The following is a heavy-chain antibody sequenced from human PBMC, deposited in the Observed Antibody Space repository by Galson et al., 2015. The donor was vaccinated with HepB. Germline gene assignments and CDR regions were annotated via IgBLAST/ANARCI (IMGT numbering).Heavy chain of an antibody. Sequence: SCKASGYTFTSYGISWVRQAPGQGLEWMGWISAYNGNTNYAQKLQGRVTMTTDTSTSTAYMELRSLRSDDTAVYYCARERRYYYDSSGYYFGAYFDYWGQGTLVTVSS. CDR3: ARERRYYYDSSGYYFGAYFDY. CDR2: ISAYNGNT. D-gene: IGHD3-22*01. CDR1: GYTFTSYG. J-gene: IGHJ4*02. V-gene: IGHV1-18*04.